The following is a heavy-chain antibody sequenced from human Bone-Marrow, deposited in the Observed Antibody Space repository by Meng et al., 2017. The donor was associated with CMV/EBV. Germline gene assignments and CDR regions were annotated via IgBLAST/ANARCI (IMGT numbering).Heavy chain of an antibody. D-gene: IGHD1-26*01. CDR3: ARDRIVGATRHIDY. CDR1: GGTFSSYA. J-gene: IGHJ4*02. Sequence: SVKVSCKASGGTFSSYAISWWRQAPGQGLEWMGGIIPIIGIANYSQKFQGRATITADKSTRTDYMELRSLRSEDTAVYYCARDRIVGATRHIDYWGQGTLVTVSS. CDR2: IIPIIGIA. V-gene: IGHV1-69*10.